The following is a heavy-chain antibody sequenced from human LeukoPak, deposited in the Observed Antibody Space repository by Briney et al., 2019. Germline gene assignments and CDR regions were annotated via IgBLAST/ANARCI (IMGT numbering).Heavy chain of an antibody. Sequence: SETLSLTCTVSGGSISSYYWSWIRQPPGKGLEWIGYIYYSGSTNYNPSLKSRVTISVDTPKNQFSLKLSSVTAADTAVYYCARVESSSWFGYYFDYWGQGTLVTVSS. D-gene: IGHD6-13*01. CDR2: IYYSGST. J-gene: IGHJ4*02. CDR3: ARVESSSWFGYYFDY. CDR1: GGSISSYY. V-gene: IGHV4-59*01.